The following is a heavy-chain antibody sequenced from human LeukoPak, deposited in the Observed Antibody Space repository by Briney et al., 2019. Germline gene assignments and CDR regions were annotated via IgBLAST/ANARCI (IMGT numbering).Heavy chain of an antibody. D-gene: IGHD6-19*01. CDR3: ARDHPSGWYFSFGVHYYYYMDV. V-gene: IGHV3-21*01. J-gene: IGHJ6*03. CDR2: ISSSSSYI. CDR1: GFTFSSYS. Sequence: GGSLRLSCAASGFTFSSYSMNWVRQAPGKGLEWVSSISSSSSYIYYADSVKGRFTISRDNAKNSLYLQMNSLRAEDTAVYYCARDHPSGWYFSFGVHYYYYMDVWGKGTTVTVSS.